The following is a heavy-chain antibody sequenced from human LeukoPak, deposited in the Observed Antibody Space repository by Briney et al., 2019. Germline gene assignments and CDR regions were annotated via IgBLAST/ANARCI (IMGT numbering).Heavy chain of an antibody. CDR3: ARQSRGAAAACDY. Sequence: PSETLSLTCTVSGDSISSYYWSWIRQPPGKGLEWIGYIYYSGSTIYNPSLKSRVTISVDTSKNQFSLKLSSVTAADTAIYYCARQSRGAAAACDYWGQGTLVTVSS. J-gene: IGHJ4*02. CDR2: IYYSGST. V-gene: IGHV4-59*01. D-gene: IGHD6-13*01. CDR1: GDSISSYY.